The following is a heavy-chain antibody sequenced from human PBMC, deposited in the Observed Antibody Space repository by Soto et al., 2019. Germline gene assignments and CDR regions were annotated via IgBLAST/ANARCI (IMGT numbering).Heavy chain of an antibody. J-gene: IGHJ4*02. V-gene: IGHV3-23*01. D-gene: IGHD6-19*01. CDR1: GFTFSSYA. Sequence: GGSLRLSCAASGFTFSSYAMSWVRQAPGKGLEWVSAISGSGGSTYYADSVKGRFTISRDNSKNTLYLQMNSLRAEDTAVYYCANSVAGLVKIDYWGQGTLVTVSS. CDR3: ANSVAGLVKIDY. CDR2: ISGSGGST.